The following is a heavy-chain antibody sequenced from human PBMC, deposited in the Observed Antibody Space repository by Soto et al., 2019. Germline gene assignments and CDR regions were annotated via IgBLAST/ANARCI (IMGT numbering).Heavy chain of an antibody. V-gene: IGHV1-69*13. CDR1: GGTFSSYA. Sequence: ASVKVSCKASGGTFSSYAISWVRQAPGQGLEWMGGIIPIFGTANYAQKFQGRVTITADESTSTAYMELSSLRSEDTAVYYCARDGSGYSYADYWGQGTLVTVSS. J-gene: IGHJ4*02. CDR2: IIPIFGTA. CDR3: ARDGSGYSYADY. D-gene: IGHD5-18*01.